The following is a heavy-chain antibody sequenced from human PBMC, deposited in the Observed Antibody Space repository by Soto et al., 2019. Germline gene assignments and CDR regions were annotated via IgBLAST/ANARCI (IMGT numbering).Heavy chain of an antibody. Sequence: GESLKISFKGSGYSFTSYWISWVRQMPGKGLEWMGRIDPSDSYTNYSPSFQGHVTISADKSISTAYLQWSSLKASDTAMYYCARHKDYSNGFDYWGQGTLVTVSS. CDR3: ARHKDYSNGFDY. CDR2: IDPSDSYT. CDR1: GYSFTSYW. D-gene: IGHD4-4*01. V-gene: IGHV5-10-1*01. J-gene: IGHJ4*02.